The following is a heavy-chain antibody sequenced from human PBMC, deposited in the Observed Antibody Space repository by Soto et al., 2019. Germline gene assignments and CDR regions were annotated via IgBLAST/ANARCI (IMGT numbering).Heavy chain of an antibody. CDR1: VYTFTSYV. J-gene: IGHJ4*02. CDR3: ARVRAPRDGYNPFDF. D-gene: IGHD5-12*01. CDR2: INAGNGNT. V-gene: IGHV1-3*01. Sequence: AAVKVTCKSWVYTFTSYVRHCVRPAPGQRLEWMGWINAGNGNTKYSQKFQGRVTITRDTSASTAYMELSSLRSEDTAVYYCARVRAPRDGYNPFDFWGQGTLVTVSS.